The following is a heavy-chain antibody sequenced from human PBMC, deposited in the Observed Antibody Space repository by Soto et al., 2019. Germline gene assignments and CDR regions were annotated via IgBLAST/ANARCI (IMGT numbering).Heavy chain of an antibody. CDR1: GFPFRTYA. V-gene: IGHV3-21*04. CDR3: AKIPTGSGSAKFDY. J-gene: IGHJ4*02. Sequence: GSLRLSCAASGFPFRTYAMNWVRQAPGRGREWIAGIIDSWSFTHNADSVRGRFTISTNYSQNQQYIQMNNLRGDDTAMYYVAKIPTGSGSAKFDYWGQGTQVTVSS. CDR2: IIDSWSFT. D-gene: IGHD3-10*01.